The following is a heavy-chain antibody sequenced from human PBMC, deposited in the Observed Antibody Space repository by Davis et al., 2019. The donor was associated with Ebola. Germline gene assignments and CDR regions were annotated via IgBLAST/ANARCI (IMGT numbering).Heavy chain of an antibody. V-gene: IGHV4-59*11. D-gene: IGHD2-21*02. CDR3: ARDTRPCGDDCYDDTFDM. Sequence: PSETLSLTCSVSGGSITTHFWSWIRQPPGKGLEWIGFMHHGGGANSNPSLKSRVSISIDTSANQVSLKLTSVTAADTAIYYCARDTRPCGDDCYDDTFDMWGPGTLDTVSS. CDR2: MHHGGGA. CDR1: GGSITTHF. J-gene: IGHJ3*02.